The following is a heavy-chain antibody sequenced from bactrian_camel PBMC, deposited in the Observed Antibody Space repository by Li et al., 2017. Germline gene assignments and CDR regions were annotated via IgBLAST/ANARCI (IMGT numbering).Heavy chain of an antibody. Sequence: QLVESGGGSVQAGGSLRLSCDFSGYLYNLHCMGWFRQAPGRKREGVAFRHSHSGTSVAGSVQGRFTISKDNAKNTLYLEMNNLKPEDTAMYYCAARWRRGAYCSDSTEYNSWGQGTQVTVS. J-gene: IGHJ4*01. V-gene: IGHV3S53*01. D-gene: IGHD3*01. CDR1: GYLYNLHC. CDR2: RHSHSGT. CDR3: AARWRRGAYCSDSTEYNS.